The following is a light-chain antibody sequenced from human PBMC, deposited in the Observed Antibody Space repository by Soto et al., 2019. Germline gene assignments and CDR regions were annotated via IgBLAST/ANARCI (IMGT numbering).Light chain of an antibody. J-gene: IGKJ1*01. CDR2: GAS. V-gene: IGKV3-20*01. CDR3: QQYGSSYPWT. CDR1: QSVSSNY. Sequence: ECVLTQSPGTLSLSPGARAPLSCRASQSVSSNYLAWYQQKPGQAPRLLIYGASSRATGIPDRFSGSGSGTDFTLTIRRLEPEDFAVYYCQQYGSSYPWTFGQGTKVDI.